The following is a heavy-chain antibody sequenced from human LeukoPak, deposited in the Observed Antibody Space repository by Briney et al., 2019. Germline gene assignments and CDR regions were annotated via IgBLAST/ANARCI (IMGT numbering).Heavy chain of an antibody. CDR3: ARAYFDY. V-gene: IGHV3-7*04. Sequence: GGSLRLSCAASGFTFSSYWLGWVRQAPGKGLEWVANIKQDGSKKNYVDSVKGRFTISRDNAKNPLYLQMNSLRAEDTAVYYCARAYFDYWGQGALVTVSS. J-gene: IGHJ4*02. CDR2: IKQDGSKK. CDR1: GFTFSSYW.